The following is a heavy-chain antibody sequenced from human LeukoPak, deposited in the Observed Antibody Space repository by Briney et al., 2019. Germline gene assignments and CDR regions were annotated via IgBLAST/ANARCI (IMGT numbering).Heavy chain of an antibody. D-gene: IGHD3-22*01. CDR1: GGTFSSYA. J-gene: IGHJ3*02. Sequence: GASVKVSCKASGGTFSSYAISWVRQAPGQGLEWMGRIIPILGIANYAQKFQGRVTITADKSTSTAYMELSSLRSEDTAVYYCAESHYYDSSGPRGDAFDIWGQGTMVTVSS. V-gene: IGHV1-69*04. CDR2: IIPILGIA. CDR3: AESHYYDSSGPRGDAFDI.